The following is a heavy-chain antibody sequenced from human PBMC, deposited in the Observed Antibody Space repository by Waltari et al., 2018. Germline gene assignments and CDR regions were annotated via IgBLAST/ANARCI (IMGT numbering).Heavy chain of an antibody. Sequence: QVQLVQSGAEVKKPGSSVKVSCKASGGTFSSYAISWVRQAPGQGLEWMGRIIPIFGTANYEQKFQGRVTITADKSASTAYMGLSSLRSEDTAVYYCARDAIFGVVIIGSGWFDPWGQGTLVTVSS. CDR3: ARDAIFGVVIIGSGWFDP. J-gene: IGHJ5*02. CDR1: GGTFSSYA. D-gene: IGHD3-3*01. CDR2: IIPIFGTA. V-gene: IGHV1-69*08.